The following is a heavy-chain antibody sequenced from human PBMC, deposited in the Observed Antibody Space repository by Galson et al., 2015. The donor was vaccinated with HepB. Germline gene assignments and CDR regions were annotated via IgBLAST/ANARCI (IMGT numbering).Heavy chain of an antibody. Sequence: SLRLSCAASGFTFSIYGMNWVRQAPGKGLEWISYISSSGHTTYYADSVKGRFTISRDSAKNSLYLQMNSLRDEDMAVYYCARDGGNYYSEFLDFWGQGTLVTVSS. J-gene: IGHJ4*02. D-gene: IGHD1-26*01. V-gene: IGHV3-48*02. CDR3: ARDGGNYYSEFLDF. CDR1: GFTFSIYG. CDR2: ISSSGHTT.